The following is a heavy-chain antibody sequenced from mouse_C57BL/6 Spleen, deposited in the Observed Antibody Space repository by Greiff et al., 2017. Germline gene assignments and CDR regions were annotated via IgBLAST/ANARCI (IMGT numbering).Heavy chain of an antibody. Sequence: QVHVKQSGAELARPGASVKLSCKASGYTFTSYGISWVKQRTGQGLEWIGEIYPRSGNTYYNEKFKGKATLTADKSSSTAYMELRSLTSEDSAVYFGAREGDYYYGPWFDYWGQGTTLTVSS. CDR3: AREGDYYYGPWFDY. V-gene: IGHV1-81*01. J-gene: IGHJ2*01. CDR1: GYTFTSYG. D-gene: IGHD1-1*01. CDR2: IYPRSGNT.